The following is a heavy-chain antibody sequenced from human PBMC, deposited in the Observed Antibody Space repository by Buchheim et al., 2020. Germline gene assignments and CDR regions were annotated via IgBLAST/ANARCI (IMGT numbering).Heavy chain of an antibody. CDR1: GFTFRSFG. Sequence: QVQLVESGGGVVQPGRSLRLSCAASGFTFRSFGMHWVRQAPGKGLEWVAVIWYDGSKKYYADSVKGRFTISRDNSKNTVYLQLNSLRAEDTAVYYCAKDGYDILTGYFDYWGQGTL. CDR2: IWYDGSKK. J-gene: IGHJ4*02. D-gene: IGHD3-9*01. V-gene: IGHV3-33*06. CDR3: AKDGYDILTGYFDY.